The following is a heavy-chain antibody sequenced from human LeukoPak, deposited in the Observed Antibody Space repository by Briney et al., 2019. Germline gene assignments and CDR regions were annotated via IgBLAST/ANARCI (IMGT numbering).Heavy chain of an antibody. CDR3: ARGPDSSSAPNWFDP. CDR1: GFTFSSYS. J-gene: IGHJ5*02. CDR2: ISSSSSTI. Sequence: GGSLRLSCAASGFTFSSYSMNWVRQAPGKGLECVSYISSSSSTIYYADSVKGRFTISRDNAKNSLYLQMNSLRAEDTAVYYCARGPDSSSAPNWFDPWGQGTLVTVSS. D-gene: IGHD6-6*01. V-gene: IGHV3-48*04.